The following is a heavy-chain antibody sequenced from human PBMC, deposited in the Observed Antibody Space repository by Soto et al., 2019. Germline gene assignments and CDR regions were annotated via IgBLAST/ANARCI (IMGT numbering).Heavy chain of an antibody. CDR2: VNPSGGHT. J-gene: IGHJ4*02. CDR3: ARGGHVVVVTAALDY. Sequence: QVQLMQSGAEVKKPGASVKVSCKASGDTFTNYYIHWVRQAPGQGLEWMGTVNPSGGHTTYAQHFLGRVTMTSDTSTSPLCMELTSLTSDDTAVYYCARGGHVVVVTAALDYWGQGTLVPVPS. D-gene: IGHD2-21*02. CDR1: GDTFTNYY. V-gene: IGHV1-46*01.